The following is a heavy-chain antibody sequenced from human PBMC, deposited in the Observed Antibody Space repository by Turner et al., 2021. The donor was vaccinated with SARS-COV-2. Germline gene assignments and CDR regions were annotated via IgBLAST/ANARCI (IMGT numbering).Heavy chain of an antibody. CDR3: VRTLIVITLPPGTFDL. V-gene: IGHV4-31*03. D-gene: IGHD1-26*01. J-gene: IGHJ3*01. Sequence: QVHFQESCSGLLKPSQTLSPTCTGPGGAANVPDYYWRWIRQLPGKGLEWLGYVYQSGHAYYNPSLQDRLTLSVDTSMNQFSLTLSSVTVADTAVYYWVRTLIVITLPPGTFDLWGQGTVVTVSS. CDR1: GGAANVPDYY. CDR2: VYQSGHA.